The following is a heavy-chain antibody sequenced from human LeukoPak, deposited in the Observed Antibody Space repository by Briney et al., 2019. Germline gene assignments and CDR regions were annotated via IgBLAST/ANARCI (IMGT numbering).Heavy chain of an antibody. J-gene: IGHJ5*02. Sequence: GGSLRLSCAASGFTFTSYAMSWVRQAPGKGLEWVSGVGGSDGNTYYADSVKGRVTISRDNSKNTLYLQMNSLRAEDTAVYYCARGYFDSGYEGNWFDPWGQGTLVPVSS. CDR3: ARGYFDSGYEGNWFDP. CDR1: GFTFTSYA. D-gene: IGHD5-12*01. V-gene: IGHV3-23*01. CDR2: VGGSDGNT.